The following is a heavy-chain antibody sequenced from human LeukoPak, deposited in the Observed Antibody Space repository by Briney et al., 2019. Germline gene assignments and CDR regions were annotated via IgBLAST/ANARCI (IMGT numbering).Heavy chain of an antibody. D-gene: IGHD3-10*01. V-gene: IGHV4-59*08. J-gene: IGHJ4*02. CDR2: IDYSGST. Sequence: SETLSLTCTVSGGSISGYYWGCIRQPPGKGLEWIGYIDYSGSTNYNPSLKTRVTILIDTSKNHFSLKLSSVTAADTAVYYCSRRYGSGGAYRVDYWGQGTLVTVSS. CDR1: GGSISGYY. CDR3: SRRYGSGGAYRVDY.